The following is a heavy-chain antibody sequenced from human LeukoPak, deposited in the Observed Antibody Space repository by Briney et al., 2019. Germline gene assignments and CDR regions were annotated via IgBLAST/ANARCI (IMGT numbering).Heavy chain of an antibody. CDR1: GYTFTSYG. CDR3: ARDLGTYYYDSSGYGY. V-gene: IGHV1-18*01. J-gene: IGHJ4*02. Sequence: GASVRVSCTASGYTFTSYGISWVRQAPGQRLEWMGWISAYNGNTNYAQKLQGRVTMTTDTSTSTAYMELRSLRSDDTAVYYCARDLGTYYYDSSGYGYWGQGTLVTVSS. D-gene: IGHD3-22*01. CDR2: ISAYNGNT.